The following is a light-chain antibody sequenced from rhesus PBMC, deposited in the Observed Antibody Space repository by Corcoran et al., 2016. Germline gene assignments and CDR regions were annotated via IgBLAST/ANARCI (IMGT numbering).Light chain of an antibody. V-gene: IGLV2-32*02. Sequence: QAALTQPRSVSGSPGQSVTISCTGTSSDIGGYNYVSWYQQHPGTAPKLMIYEVSKRPSGVSDRFSGSKSGNTASLTISGLQAEEEADYYCSSYAGSNTYIFGAGTRLTVL. CDR3: SSYAGSNTYI. CDR2: EVS. CDR1: SSDIGGYNY. J-gene: IGLJ1*01.